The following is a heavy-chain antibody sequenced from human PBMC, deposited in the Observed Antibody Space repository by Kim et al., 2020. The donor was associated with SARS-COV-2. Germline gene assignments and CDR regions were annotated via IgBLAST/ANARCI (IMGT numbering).Heavy chain of an antibody. CDR2: ISYDGGNE. J-gene: IGHJ6*02. CDR3: ARGGNSWSSKYYYGMDA. V-gene: IGHV3-30*04. D-gene: IGHD4-4*01. Sequence: GGSLRLSCAASGFTFNKHAIHWVRQAPGKGLEWLAIISYDGGNEHYGDSVKGRFTSSRDNSMNTLYLQMNSLRPEDTAVYYCARGGNSWSSKYYYGMDAWGQGTTVTVSS. CDR1: GFTFNKHA.